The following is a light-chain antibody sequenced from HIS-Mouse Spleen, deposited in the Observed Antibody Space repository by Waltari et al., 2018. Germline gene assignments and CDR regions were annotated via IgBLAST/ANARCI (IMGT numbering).Light chain of an antibody. Sequence: DIQMTQSPSSLSASVGDRVTITCQASQDISNYLNWYQQKPGKAPKLLIYDASNLETVVPSRFSGSGSGTDFTFTISSLQPEDIATYYCQQYDNLRVTFGPGTKVDIK. CDR2: DAS. V-gene: IGKV1-33*01. J-gene: IGKJ3*01. CDR3: QQYDNLRVT. CDR1: QDISNY.